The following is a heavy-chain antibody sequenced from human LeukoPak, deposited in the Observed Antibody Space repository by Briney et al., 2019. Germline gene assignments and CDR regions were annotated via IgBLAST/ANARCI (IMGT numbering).Heavy chain of an antibody. CDR1: GYTFTGYY. CDR3: ARGGDYYDSSGPYYFDY. CDR2: MNPNSGNT. V-gene: IGHV1-8*02. J-gene: IGHJ4*02. D-gene: IGHD3-22*01. Sequence: GASVKASCKASGYTFTGYYMHWVRQAPGQGLEWMGWMNPNSGNTGYAQKFQGRVTMTRNTSISTAYMELGSLRSEDTAVYYCARGGDYYDSSGPYYFDYWGQGTLVTVSS.